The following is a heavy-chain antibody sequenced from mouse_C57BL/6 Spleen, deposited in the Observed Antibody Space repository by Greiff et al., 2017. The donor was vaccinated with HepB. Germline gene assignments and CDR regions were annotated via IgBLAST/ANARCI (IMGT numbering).Heavy chain of an antibody. CDR2: IYWDDDK. Sequence: QVTLKECGPGILQSSQTLSLTCSFSGFSLSTSGMGVSWIRQPSGKGLEWLAHIYWDDDKRYNPSLKSRLTISKDTSRNQVFLKITSVDTADTATYYCARYGSSFYYFDYWGQGTTLTVSS. CDR3: ARYGSSFYYFDY. CDR1: GFSLSTSGMG. D-gene: IGHD1-1*01. V-gene: IGHV8-12*01. J-gene: IGHJ2*01.